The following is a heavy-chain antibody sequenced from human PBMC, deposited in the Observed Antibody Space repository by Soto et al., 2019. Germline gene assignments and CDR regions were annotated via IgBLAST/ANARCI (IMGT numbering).Heavy chain of an antibody. V-gene: IGHV3-23*01. CDR1: GFTFSSYA. J-gene: IGHJ4*02. CDR3: AKVVTYYYDSSSLY. D-gene: IGHD3-22*01. Sequence: GGSLRLSCAASGFTFSSYAMSWVRQAPGKGLEWVSAISGSGGSTYYADSVKGRFTISRDNSKNTLYLQMNSLRAEDTAVYYCAKVVTYYYDSSSLYWGQGTLVTVS. CDR2: ISGSGGST.